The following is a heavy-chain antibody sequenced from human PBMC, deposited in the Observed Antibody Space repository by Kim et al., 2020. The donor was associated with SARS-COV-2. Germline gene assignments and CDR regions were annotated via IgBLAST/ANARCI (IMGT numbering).Heavy chain of an antibody. CDR3: ARELWLGGLLSY. D-gene: IGHD3-10*01. CDR1: GYTFTSYY. J-gene: IGHJ4*02. Sequence: ASVKVSCKASGYTFTSYYMHWVRQAPGQGLEWMGIINPSGGSPSYAQKFQGRVTITRDTSTSSVYMELGSLRSEDTAVYYCARELWLGGLLSYWGQGTLVTVSS. CDR2: INPSGGSP. V-gene: IGHV1-46*01.